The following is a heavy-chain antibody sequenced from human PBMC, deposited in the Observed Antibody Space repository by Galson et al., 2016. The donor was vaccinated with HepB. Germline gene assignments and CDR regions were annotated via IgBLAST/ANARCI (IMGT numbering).Heavy chain of an antibody. CDR2: ISFDGTSK. D-gene: IGHD2-2*01. CDR3: ARDSRGYQLLFYGVDV. Sequence: SLRLSCAASGFTFGTYGMHWVRQAPGKGLEWVAVISFDGTSKYYVDSVKGRFTISRDNSKNTVYLEMNSMRAEDTAVYYCARDSRGYQLLFYGVDVWGQGTTVTVSS. CDR1: GFTFGTYG. J-gene: IGHJ6*02. V-gene: IGHV3-30*03.